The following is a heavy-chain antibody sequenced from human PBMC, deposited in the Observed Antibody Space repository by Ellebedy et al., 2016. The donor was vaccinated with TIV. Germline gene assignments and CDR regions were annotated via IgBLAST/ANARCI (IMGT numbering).Heavy chain of an antibody. V-gene: IGHV3-23*01. CDR3: AKGSSTTYYHY. D-gene: IGHD2-2*01. Sequence: GESLKISCAASGFSFRSYAMAWVRRAPGKGLEWVSGITGSASDTYYADSVRGRFTISRDNSKNTLSLQMNGLRPDDTATYYCAKGSSTTYYHYWGQGTLVTVPS. CDR1: GFSFRSYA. J-gene: IGHJ4*02. CDR2: ITGSASDT.